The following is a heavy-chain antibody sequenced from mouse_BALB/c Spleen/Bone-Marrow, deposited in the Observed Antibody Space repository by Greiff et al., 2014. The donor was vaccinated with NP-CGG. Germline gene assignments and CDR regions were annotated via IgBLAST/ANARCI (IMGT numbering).Heavy chain of an antibody. V-gene: IGHV2-6-7*01. Sequence: QVQLKESGPGLVAPSQSLSITCTVSGFSLTDYGVNWVRQPPGKGLEWLGKIWGNGRTAYNSALKSRLSISKDNSKSQVFLKMNSLQTDDTARYYCARNYHDSSFYFDYWGQGTTLTVSS. CDR1: GFSLTDYG. CDR3: ARNYHDSSFYFDY. J-gene: IGHJ2*01. CDR2: IWGNGRT. D-gene: IGHD1-1*01.